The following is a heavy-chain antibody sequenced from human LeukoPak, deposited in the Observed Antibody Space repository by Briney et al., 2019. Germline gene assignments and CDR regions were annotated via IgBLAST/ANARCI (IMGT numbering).Heavy chain of an antibody. CDR2: IHTSGNT. CDR3: ARHIYSNYLDP. V-gene: IGHV4-61*09. D-gene: IGHD2-21*01. Sequence: SETLSLTCTVSGGSISSGSYCWSWIRQPAGKGLEWIGHIHTSGNTNYNPSLKSRVTISVDTSKNQFSLKLRSVTAADTAVYYCARHIYSNYLDPWGQGTLVTVSS. CDR1: GGSISSGSYC. J-gene: IGHJ5*02.